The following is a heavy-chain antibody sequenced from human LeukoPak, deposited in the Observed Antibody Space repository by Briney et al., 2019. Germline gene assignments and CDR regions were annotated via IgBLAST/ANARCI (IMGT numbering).Heavy chain of an antibody. CDR2: INPSGGST. CDR1: GYTFTSYY. CDR3: AGTSSSNSYHYYYYYGMDV. V-gene: IGHV1-46*01. J-gene: IGHJ6*02. Sequence: ASVTVSCTASGYTFTSYYMHWVRQAPGQGLEWMGIINPSGGSTSYAQKFQGRVTMTRDTSTSTVYMELSSLRSEDTAVYYCAGTSSSNSYHYYYYYGMDVWGQGTTVTVSS. D-gene: IGHD4-11*01.